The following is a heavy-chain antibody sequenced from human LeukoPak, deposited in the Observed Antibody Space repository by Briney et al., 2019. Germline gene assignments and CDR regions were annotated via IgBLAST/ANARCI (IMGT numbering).Heavy chain of an antibody. J-gene: IGHJ5*02. D-gene: IGHD2-2*01. Sequence: SETLSLTCTVSGGSISSYYWSWIWQPPGKGLEWIGFIYYSGSTYYNPSLKSRVTISVDTSKNQFSLKLSSVTAADTAVYYCAREGYCSSTSCTNWFDPWGQGTLVTVSS. CDR3: AREGYCSSTSCTNWFDP. V-gene: IGHV4-59*12. CDR2: IYYSGST. CDR1: GGSISSYY.